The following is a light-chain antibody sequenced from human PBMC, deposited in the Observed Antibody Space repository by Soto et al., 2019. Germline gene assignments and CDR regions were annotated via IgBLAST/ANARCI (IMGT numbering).Light chain of an antibody. CDR2: GAS. CDR1: QSISSNY. Sequence: EIVLTQSPGTLSVSPGERATLSCRASQSISSNYLAWYQQKPGQAPRILIYGASSRATGIPDRFSGSGSGTDFTLAISRREAEDSAIYCWRQYVSWTWGQGTSVDI. V-gene: IGKV3-20*01. CDR3: RQYVSWT. J-gene: IGKJ1*01.